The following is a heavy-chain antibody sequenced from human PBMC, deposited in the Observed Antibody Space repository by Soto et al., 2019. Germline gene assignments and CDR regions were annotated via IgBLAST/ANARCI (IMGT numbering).Heavy chain of an antibody. J-gene: IGHJ2*01. CDR2: ISFSDGGT. D-gene: IGHD2-15*01. Sequence: EEQLLESGGGLIQPGGSLRLACAASGFTFSSYAMTWVREAPGKGLEWVSSISFSDGGTYYADSVKGRLTISRDNSKNPLFLQMNSRRVEDTVVYYSVEDDRILGRRYFDLWGRGTLVTVSS. CDR1: GFTFSSYA. V-gene: IGHV3-23*01. CDR3: VEDDRILGRRYFDL.